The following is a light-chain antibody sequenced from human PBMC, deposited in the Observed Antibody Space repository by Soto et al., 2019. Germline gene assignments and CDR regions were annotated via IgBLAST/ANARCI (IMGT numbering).Light chain of an antibody. J-gene: IGLJ1*01. CDR3: QSYDSSLSGSV. V-gene: IGLV1-40*01. CDR2: GIS. CDR1: SSNIGAGYD. Sequence: QSVPTLPPSVSGAPGQRVTISCTGSSSNIGAGYDVHWYQQLPGTAPKIVIYGISDRPSGVPDQFSGSKSGTSASLAITGLQAEDEADYYGQSYDSSLSGSVFGTGTKVTVL.